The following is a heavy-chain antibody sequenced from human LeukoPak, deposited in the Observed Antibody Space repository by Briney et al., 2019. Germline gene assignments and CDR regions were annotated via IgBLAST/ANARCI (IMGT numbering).Heavy chain of an antibody. CDR2: ISGSSTYI. V-gene: IGHV3-21*01. CDR3: ANSVRGIIIRGFDY. Sequence: GGSLRLSCAASGFTFSSYSMNWVRQAPGKGLEWVSSISGSSTYIYYADSVKGRFTISRDNAKNSLYLQMNSLRAEDTAVYYCANSVRGIIIRGFDYWGQGTLVTVSS. CDR1: GFTFSSYS. D-gene: IGHD3-10*02. J-gene: IGHJ4*02.